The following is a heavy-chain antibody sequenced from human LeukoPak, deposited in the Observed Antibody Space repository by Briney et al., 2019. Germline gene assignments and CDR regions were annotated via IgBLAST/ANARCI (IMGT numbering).Heavy chain of an antibody. CDR1: GGSVRSDSYY. Sequence: SETLSLTCTVSGGSVRSDSYYWSWIRQPPGKGLEWIGYIYYSGSTNYNPSLRSRLTISVDTSKNQFSLKLSSVTAADTAVYYCARGRGGGGSSNNWLDPWGQGSLVIVSS. CDR3: ARGRGGGGSSNNWLDP. CDR2: IYYSGST. J-gene: IGHJ5*02. D-gene: IGHD2-15*01. V-gene: IGHV4-61*01.